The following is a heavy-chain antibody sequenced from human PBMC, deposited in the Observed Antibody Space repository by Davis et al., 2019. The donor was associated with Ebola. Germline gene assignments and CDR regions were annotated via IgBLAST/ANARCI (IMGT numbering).Heavy chain of an antibody. CDR1: GTSFSTYY. CDR3: AREFKE. Sequence: MPSETLSLTCTVSGTSFSTYYWGWIRQPAGKGLEWIGRIYTTGTTNYNPSLKSRVTMSVDTSKNQFSLKLSSVTAADTAVYYCAREFKEWGQGTLVTVSS. V-gene: IGHV4-4*07. J-gene: IGHJ1*01. CDR2: IYTTGTT.